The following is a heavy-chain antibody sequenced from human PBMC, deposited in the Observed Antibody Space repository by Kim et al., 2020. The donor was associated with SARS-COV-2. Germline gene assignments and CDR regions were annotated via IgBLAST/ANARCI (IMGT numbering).Heavy chain of an antibody. Sequence: SETLSLTCAVYGGSFSGYYWSWIRQPPGKGLEWIGEINHSGSTNYNPSLKSRVTISVDTSKNQFSLKLSSVTAADTAVYYCARGQGSSGYYRRYFDYWGQGTLVTVSS. CDR2: INHSGST. J-gene: IGHJ4*02. CDR1: GGSFSGYY. D-gene: IGHD3-22*01. V-gene: IGHV4-34*01. CDR3: ARGQGSSGYYRRYFDY.